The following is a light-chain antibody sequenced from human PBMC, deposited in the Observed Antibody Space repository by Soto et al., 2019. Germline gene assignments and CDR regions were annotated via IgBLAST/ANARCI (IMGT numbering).Light chain of an antibody. V-gene: IGLV1-51*01. CDR3: GTWDSSLSAVV. J-gene: IGLJ2*01. CDR1: SSNIGNNY. CDR2: YNN. Sequence: QSVLTQPPSVSAAPGQKVTISCSGRSSNIGNNYVSWYQQLPGTAPKLLIYYNNKRPSGIPDRFSGSKSGTSATLGITGLQTGDEADYYCGTWDSSLSAVVFGGGTKLTVL.